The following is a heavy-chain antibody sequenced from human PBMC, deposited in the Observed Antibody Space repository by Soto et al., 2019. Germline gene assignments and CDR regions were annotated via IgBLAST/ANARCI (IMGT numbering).Heavy chain of an antibody. CDR3: ARQEVLRYFDWLLPFDY. CDR1: GGSISSSSYY. D-gene: IGHD3-9*01. CDR2: IYYSGST. J-gene: IGHJ4*02. Sequence: SETLSLTCTVSGGSISSSSYYWGWIRQPPGKGLEWIGSIYYSGSTYYNPSLKSRVTISVDTSKNQFSLKLSSVTAADTAVYYCARQEVLRYFDWLLPFDYWGQGTLVTVSS. V-gene: IGHV4-39*01.